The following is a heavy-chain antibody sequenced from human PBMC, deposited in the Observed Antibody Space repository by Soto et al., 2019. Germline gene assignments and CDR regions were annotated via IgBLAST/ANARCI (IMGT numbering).Heavy chain of an antibody. V-gene: IGHV3-30*18. CDR2: ISYDGSNK. Sequence: QVQLVESGGGVVQPGRSLRLSCAASGFTFSSYGMHWVRQAPGKGLEWVAVISYDGSNKYYADSVKGRFTISRDNSKNPLYLEMNSLGAEDSAVYYWAKDYLYWGIQLWLPFDYWGQGTLVTVYS. CDR3: AKDYLYWGIQLWLPFDY. J-gene: IGHJ4*02. D-gene: IGHD5-18*01. CDR1: GFTFSSYG.